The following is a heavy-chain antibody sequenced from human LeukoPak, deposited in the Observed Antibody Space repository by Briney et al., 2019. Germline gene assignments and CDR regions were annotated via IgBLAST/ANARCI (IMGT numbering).Heavy chain of an antibody. CDR3: ARDGTPGYSSGWFDP. Sequence: PGRSLRLSCAASGFTFSSYGMHWVRQAPGKGLEWVAVIWYDGSNKYYADSVKGRFTISRDNSKNTLYLQMNSLSAEDTAVYYCARDGTPGYSSGWFDPWGQGTLVTVSS. CDR1: GFTFSSYG. J-gene: IGHJ5*02. V-gene: IGHV3-33*01. CDR2: IWYDGSNK. D-gene: IGHD6-19*01.